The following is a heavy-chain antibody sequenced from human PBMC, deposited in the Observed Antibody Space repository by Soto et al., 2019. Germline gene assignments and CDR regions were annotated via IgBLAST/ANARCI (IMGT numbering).Heavy chain of an antibody. CDR1: GYTFTSYY. CDR3: ARDTPPADY. CDR2: ISAYNGNT. Sequence: AASAKVSCKASGYTFTSYYISSVRQAPGQGLEWMGWISAYNGNTNYAQKLQGRVTMTTDTSTSTAYMELRSLRSDDTAVYYCARDTPPADYWGQGTLVTVSS. V-gene: IGHV1-18*01. J-gene: IGHJ4*02.